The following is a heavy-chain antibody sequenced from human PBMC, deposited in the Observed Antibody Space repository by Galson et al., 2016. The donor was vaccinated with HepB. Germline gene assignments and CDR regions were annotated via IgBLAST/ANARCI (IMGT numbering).Heavy chain of an antibody. CDR3: ARQGSSAGELYYYYGMDV. CDR2: IDPSDSFT. V-gene: IGHV5-10-1*01. CDR1: GYSFSTYW. Sequence: QSGAEVKKPGESLRISCKDSGYSFSTYWIVWVRQMPGKGLEWMGRIDPSDSFTNYSPSFQGHVTISADKSISTASLQWSSLKASDTGIYYCARQGSSAGELYYYYGMDVWGQGTTVTVPS. J-gene: IGHJ6*02. D-gene: IGHD2-15*01.